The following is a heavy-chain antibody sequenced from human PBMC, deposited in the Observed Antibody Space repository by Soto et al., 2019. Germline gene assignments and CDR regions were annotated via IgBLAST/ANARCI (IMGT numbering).Heavy chain of an antibody. CDR1: GFFLRDFG. D-gene: IGHD3-10*01. CDR3: ARQVWFGVVYYFDY. V-gene: IGHV3-33*01. Sequence: GGSLRLSCVASGFFLRDFGMHWVRQAPGKGLEWVSVIWYDGSNTYQGESVKGRFTMSRDISKNTLYLQMDSLRPEDTAVYYCARQVWFGVVYYFDYWGQGTLVTVSS. J-gene: IGHJ4*02. CDR2: IWYDGSNT.